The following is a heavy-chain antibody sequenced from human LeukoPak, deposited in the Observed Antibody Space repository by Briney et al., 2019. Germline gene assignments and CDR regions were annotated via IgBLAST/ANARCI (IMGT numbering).Heavy chain of an antibody. CDR2: IVPIFGTA. CDR1: GGTFSSYA. D-gene: IGHD3-22*01. CDR3: ARDKPNSSGYYHGFDP. Sequence: SVKVSCKASGGTFSSYAISWVRQAPGQGLEWMGGIVPIFGTANYAQKFQGRVTITADESTSTAYMELSSLRSEDTAVYYCARDKPNSSGYYHGFDPWGQGTLVTVSS. J-gene: IGHJ5*02. V-gene: IGHV1-69*13.